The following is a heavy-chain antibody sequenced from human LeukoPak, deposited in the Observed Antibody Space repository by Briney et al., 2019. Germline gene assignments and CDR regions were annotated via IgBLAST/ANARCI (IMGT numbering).Heavy chain of an antibody. J-gene: IGHJ4*02. CDR2: IKSKTDGGTT. Sequence: GGSLRLSSAASGFTFSNAWMSWVRQAPGKGLEWVGRIKSKTDGGTTDYAAPVKGRFTISRDDSKNALYLQMNSLKTEDTAVYYCTTPSYYDFWSGYYLSGYWGQGTLVTVSS. V-gene: IGHV3-15*01. CDR1: GFTFSNAW. CDR3: TTPSYYDFWSGYYLSGY. D-gene: IGHD3-3*01.